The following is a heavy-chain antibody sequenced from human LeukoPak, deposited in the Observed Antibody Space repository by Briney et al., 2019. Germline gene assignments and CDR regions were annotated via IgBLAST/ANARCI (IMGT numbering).Heavy chain of an antibody. CDR3: ARDNLGYCSSTSCFGYFQH. D-gene: IGHD2-2*01. V-gene: IGHV3-21*01. CDR1: GFTFSSYT. CDR2: ISGSSRHK. J-gene: IGHJ1*01. Sequence: GGSLRLSCAASGFTFSSYTMNWVRQAPGKGLEWVSSISGSSRHKYYADSVKGRFTISRDNSKNTLYLQMNSPRAEDTAVYYCARDNLGYCSSTSCFGYFQHWGQGTLVTVSP.